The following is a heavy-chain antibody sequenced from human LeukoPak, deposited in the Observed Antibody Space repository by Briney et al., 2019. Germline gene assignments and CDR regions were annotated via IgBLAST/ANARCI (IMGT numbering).Heavy chain of an antibody. CDR2: INSDGSST. J-gene: IGHJ5*02. V-gene: IGHV3-74*01. Sequence: GGSLRLSCAASGFTFSSYWMHWVRQAPGKGLVWVSRINSDGSSTSYADSVKGRFTISRDNAKNTLYLQMNRLRAEDTAVYYCARAIATNWFDPWGQGTLVTVSS. CDR1: GFTFSSYW. D-gene: IGHD2-21*01. CDR3: ARAIATNWFDP.